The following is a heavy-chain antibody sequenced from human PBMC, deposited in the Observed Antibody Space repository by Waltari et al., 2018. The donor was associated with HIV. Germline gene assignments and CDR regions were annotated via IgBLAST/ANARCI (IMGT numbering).Heavy chain of an antibody. CDR1: GGSFSGYY. V-gene: IGHV4-34*01. CDR3: ARGGTGTTGGNYFDD. J-gene: IGHJ4*02. CDR2: INHGGYA. D-gene: IGHD4-4*01. Sequence: QVQLQHWGAGLLQPSETLSLTCAVYGGSFSGYYWSWIRQPPGKGLEWMGEINHGGYANYNQSLMSLVTIAVGTSKTQFSLKLTSVTGADASVYYCARGGTGTTGGNYFDDWGQGSLVTVSS.